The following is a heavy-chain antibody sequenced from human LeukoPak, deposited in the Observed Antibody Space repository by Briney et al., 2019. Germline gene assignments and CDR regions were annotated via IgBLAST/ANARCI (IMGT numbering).Heavy chain of an antibody. V-gene: IGHV3-21*01. Sequence: GGSLRLSCSASRFTFSSYTMNWVCQAPGKGLEWVSSIDPSSTYIYYADSVKGRFTISRDNAQNSLYLQMNSLRAEDTAVYYCARDGDGDYASYAFDIWGQGTMVTVSS. J-gene: IGHJ3*02. CDR1: RFTFSSYT. CDR2: IDPSSTYI. D-gene: IGHD4-17*01. CDR3: ARDGDGDYASYAFDI.